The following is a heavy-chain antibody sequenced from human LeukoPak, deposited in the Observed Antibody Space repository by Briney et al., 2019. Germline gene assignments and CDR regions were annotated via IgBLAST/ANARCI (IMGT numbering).Heavy chain of an antibody. CDR2: IIPIFGTA. V-gene: IGHV1-69*05. D-gene: IGHD6-13*01. CDR1: GGTFSSYA. Sequence: SVKVSCKASGGTFSSYAISWVRQAPGQGLEWMGGIIPIFGTANYAQKFQGRVTITTDESTSTAYMELSSLRSEDTAVYYCATRDPGIAAADWFDPWGQGTLVTVSS. J-gene: IGHJ5*02. CDR3: ATRDPGIAAADWFDP.